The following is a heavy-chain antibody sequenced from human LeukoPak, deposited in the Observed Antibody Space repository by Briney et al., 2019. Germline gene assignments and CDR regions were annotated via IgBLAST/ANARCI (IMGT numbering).Heavy chain of an antibody. J-gene: IGHJ4*02. CDR1: GCTFTSYG. D-gene: IGHD3-22*01. V-gene: IGHV1-18*01. CDR3: AQTNYYDSSGYYYDYYFDY. Sequence: GASVKVSCKASGCTFTSYGISWVRQAPGQGLEWMGWISAYNGNTNYAQKLQGRVTMTTDTSTSTAYMELRSLRSDDTAVYYCAQTNYYDSSGYYYDYYFDYWGQGTLVTVSS. CDR2: ISAYNGNT.